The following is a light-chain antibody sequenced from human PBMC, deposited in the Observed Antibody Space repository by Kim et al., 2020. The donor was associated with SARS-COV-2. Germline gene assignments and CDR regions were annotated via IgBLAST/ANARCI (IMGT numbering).Light chain of an antibody. Sequence: EIVMMQSPATLSLSPGERATLSCRASHSVTSSLAWYQQKPGQAPRLLIYGASTRANGIPDRFSGSGSGTEFTLTISSLQSEDFAVYYCQQYKNWLWTFGQGTKVDIK. V-gene: IGKV3-15*01. CDR1: HSVTSS. CDR3: QQYKNWLWT. CDR2: GAS. J-gene: IGKJ1*01.